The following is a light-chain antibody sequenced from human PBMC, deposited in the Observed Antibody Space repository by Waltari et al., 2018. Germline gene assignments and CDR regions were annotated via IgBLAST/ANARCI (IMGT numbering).Light chain of an antibody. CDR2: HAS. CDR1: QSISIY. J-gene: IGKJ2*01. V-gene: IGKV3-15*01. Sequence: EIVMTQSPATLSVSPGERATLSCRASQSISIYLAWFQQKPGQAPRLLIYHASTRATGIPARLSGSGSGTEFTLTISSLQAEDVAVYYCQQYYTTPYTFGQGTKLEIK. CDR3: QQYYTTPYT.